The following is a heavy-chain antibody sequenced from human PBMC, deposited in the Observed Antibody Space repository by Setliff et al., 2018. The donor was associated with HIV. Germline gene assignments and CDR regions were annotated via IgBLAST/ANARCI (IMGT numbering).Heavy chain of an antibody. D-gene: IGHD1-1*01. CDR3: TGSVWNPGH. J-gene: IGHJ4*02. CDR2: IKTRTEGGTT. V-gene: IGHV3-15*01. CDR1: GFTFSNAW. Sequence: PGESLKISCAASGFTFSNAWMSWVRQAPGKGLEWVGRIKTRTEGGTTDYAAPVKGRFTISRDDSKNTLYLQMNSLKTEDTAMYYCTGSVWNPGHWGQGSLVTSPQ.